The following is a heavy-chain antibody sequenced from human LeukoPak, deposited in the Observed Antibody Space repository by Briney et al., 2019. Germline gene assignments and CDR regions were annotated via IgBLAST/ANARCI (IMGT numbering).Heavy chain of an antibody. CDR2: INHSGST. D-gene: IGHD5-18*01. CDR1: GFSFSGYW. Sequence: GSLRLSCAASGFSFSGYWMTWVRQAPGKGLEWIGEINHSGSTNYNPSLKSRVTISVDTSKNQFSLKLSSVTAADTAVYYCARFVRGYSYGYRSYYYYMDVWGKGTTVTVSS. J-gene: IGHJ6*03. V-gene: IGHV4-34*01. CDR3: ARFVRGYSYGYRSYYYYMDV.